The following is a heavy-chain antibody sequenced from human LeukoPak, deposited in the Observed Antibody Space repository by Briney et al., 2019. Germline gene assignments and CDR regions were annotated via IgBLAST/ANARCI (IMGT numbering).Heavy chain of an antibody. J-gene: IGHJ4*02. CDR1: GYTFIAYH. V-gene: IGHV1-2*02. D-gene: IGHD3-16*02. Sequence: ASVKVSCKASGYTFIAYHIHWLRQAPGQGLEWMGWISPNSGDTNYAQRFQGRVTMTRDTSISTVYMEVSRLTSDDTAVYYCARPKLHLGELSFIADYWGRGTLVTVSS. CDR3: ARPKLHLGELSFIADY. CDR2: ISPNSGDT.